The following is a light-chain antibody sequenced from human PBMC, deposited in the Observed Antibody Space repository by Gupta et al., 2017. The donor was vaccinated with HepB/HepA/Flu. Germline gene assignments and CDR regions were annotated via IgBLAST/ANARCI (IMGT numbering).Light chain of an antibody. Sequence: SPLPQPPSASGSPGQSVTISSTGTSSDVGGYNYVSWYQQHPGKAPKLMIYEVSKRPSGVPDRFSGSKSGNTASLTVSGLQAEDEADYYCSSYAGSRVFGGGTKLTVL. CDR2: EVS. CDR1: SSDVGGYNY. J-gene: IGLJ2*01. CDR3: SSYAGSRV. V-gene: IGLV2-8*01.